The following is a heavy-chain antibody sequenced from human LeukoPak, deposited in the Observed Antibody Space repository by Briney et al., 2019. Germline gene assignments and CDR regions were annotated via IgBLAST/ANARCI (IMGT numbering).Heavy chain of an antibody. D-gene: IGHD3-22*01. CDR1: GDSISTGDYY. V-gene: IGHV4-39*01. CDR2: IYYTGST. CDR3: GTVVYYYDVRRYSFDL. J-gene: IGHJ2*01. Sequence: SETLSLTCSVAGDSISTGDYYWGWIRQTPGKGLEWLASIYYTGSTYYRPSLRSRVTMSVDTAKNQFSLELSRVTATVMAVYYCGTVVYYYDVRRYSFDLWGRGTLVTVSS.